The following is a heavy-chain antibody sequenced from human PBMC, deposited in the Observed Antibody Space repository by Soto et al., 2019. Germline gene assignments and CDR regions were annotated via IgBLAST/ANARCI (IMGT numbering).Heavy chain of an antibody. CDR2: IYYSGST. D-gene: IGHD4-17*01. CDR3: ASPMPPTVTTQDRKDYYGMDV. J-gene: IGHJ6*02. Sequence: PSETLSLTCTVSGGSISSYYWSWIRQPPGKGLEWIGYIYYSGSTNYNPSLKSRVTISVDTSKNQFSLKLSSVTAADTAVYYCASPMPPTVTTQDRKDYYGMDVWGQGTTVTVSS. CDR1: GGSISSYY. V-gene: IGHV4-59*08.